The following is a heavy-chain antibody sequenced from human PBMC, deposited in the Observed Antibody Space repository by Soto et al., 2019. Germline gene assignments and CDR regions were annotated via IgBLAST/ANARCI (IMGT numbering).Heavy chain of an antibody. V-gene: IGHV1-46*01. CDR1: GYTFTSYY. CDR2: INPSGGST. D-gene: IGHD2-2*02. J-gene: IGHJ6*02. Sequence: WASVKVSCKASGYTFTSYYMHWVRQAPGQGLEWMGIINPSGGSTSYAQRFQGRVTMTRDTSTSTVYMELSSLRSEDTAVYYCARSVYPRGVVVPDAILPSGGMDVWGQGTTVTVSS. CDR3: ARSVYPRGVVVPDAILPSGGMDV.